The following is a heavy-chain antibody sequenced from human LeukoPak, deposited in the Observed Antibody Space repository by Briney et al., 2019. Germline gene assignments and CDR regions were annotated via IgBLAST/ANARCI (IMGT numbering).Heavy chain of an antibody. CDR1: GFIFSSYS. CDR2: ISGSSSPT. J-gene: IGHJ4*02. D-gene: IGHD5-12*01. Sequence: GGSLRLSCAASGFIFSSYSMNWVRQAPGKGPEWVSSISGSSSPTHYADSVKGRFTVSRDNARNSLYLQMNSLRVEDTAVYYCAREYSGYVPDYWGQGTLVTVSS. CDR3: AREYSGYVPDY. V-gene: IGHV3-21*01.